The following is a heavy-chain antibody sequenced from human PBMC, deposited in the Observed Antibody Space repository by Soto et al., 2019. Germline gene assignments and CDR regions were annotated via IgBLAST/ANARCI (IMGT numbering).Heavy chain of an antibody. J-gene: IGHJ6*02. CDR3: ARDRLNYDFWSGYHSYYYGMDV. D-gene: IGHD3-3*01. CDR2: INSDGSST. V-gene: IGHV3-74*01. CDR1: GFTFSSYW. Sequence: GSLRLSCAASGFTFSSYWMHWVRQAPGKGLVWVSRINSDGSSTSYADSVKGRFTISRDNAKNTLYLQMNSLRAEDTAVYYCARDRLNYDFWSGYHSYYYGMDVWGQGTTVTVSS.